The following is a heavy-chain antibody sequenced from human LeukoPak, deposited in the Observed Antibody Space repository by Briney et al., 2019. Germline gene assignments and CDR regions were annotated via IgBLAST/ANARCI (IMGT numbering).Heavy chain of an antibody. CDR2: IYYSGST. Sequence: SETLSLTCTVSGGSISSSSYYWGWLRQPPGKGLEWLGSIYYSGSTYYNPSLKSRVTISVDTSKNQFSLKLSSVTAADTAVYYCARRYELGTYYFDYWGQGTLVTVSS. CDR1: GGSISSSSYY. V-gene: IGHV4-39*01. CDR3: ARRYELGTYYFDY. J-gene: IGHJ4*02. D-gene: IGHD7-27*01.